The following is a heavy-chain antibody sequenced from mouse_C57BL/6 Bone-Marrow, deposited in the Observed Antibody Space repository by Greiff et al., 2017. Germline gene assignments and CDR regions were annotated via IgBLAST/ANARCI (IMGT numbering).Heavy chain of an antibody. Sequence: EVKVVESGGGLVQPGGSLKLSCAASGFTFSDYGMAWVRQAPRKGPEWVAFISNLAYSIYYADTVTGRFTISRENAKNTLYLEMSSLRSEDTAMYYCASYGKDAMDYWGQGTSVTVSS. CDR3: ASYGKDAMDY. V-gene: IGHV5-15*01. J-gene: IGHJ4*01. CDR2: ISNLAYSI. D-gene: IGHD1-1*01. CDR1: GFTFSDYG.